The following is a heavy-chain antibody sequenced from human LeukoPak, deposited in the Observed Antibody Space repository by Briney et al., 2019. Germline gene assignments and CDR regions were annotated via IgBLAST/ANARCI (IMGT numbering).Heavy chain of an antibody. J-gene: IGHJ4*02. V-gene: IGHV4-59*12. D-gene: IGHD1-26*01. CDR2: IYYSGST. CDR3: ARGSRYSGSYDDY. Sequence: PSETLSLTCTVSGGSLSSYYWSWIRQPPGKGLEWIGYIYYSGSTNYNPSLKSRVTISVDTSKNQFSLKLSSVTAADTAVYYCARGSRYSGSYDDYWGQGTLVTVSS. CDR1: GGSLSSYY.